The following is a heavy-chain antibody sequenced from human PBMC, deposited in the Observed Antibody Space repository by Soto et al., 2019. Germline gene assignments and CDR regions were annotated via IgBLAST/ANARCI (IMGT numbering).Heavy chain of an antibody. J-gene: IGHJ6*02. CDR3: ASEVGASPPPYYYGVDV. D-gene: IGHD1-26*01. Sequence: QVQLQESGPGLVKPSETLSLTCTVSGGSISTYYWSWIRQPPGKGLEWIGYIYYSGSTNYNPSLKSRVTISVDTSKNQFSLNLSSVTAADTAVYYCASEVGASPPPYYYGVDVWGQGTTVTVSS. CDR2: IYYSGST. V-gene: IGHV4-59*01. CDR1: GGSISTYY.